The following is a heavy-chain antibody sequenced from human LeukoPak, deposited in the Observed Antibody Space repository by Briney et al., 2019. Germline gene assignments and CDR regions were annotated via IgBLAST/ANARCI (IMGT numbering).Heavy chain of an antibody. CDR1: GFTFSNYT. CDR3: AKVRTGHFFDY. CDR2: ISGTGGST. Sequence: PGGSLRLSCAASGFTFSNYTMSSVRQAPGEGRWWVSSISGTGGSTYYADSVKGRFTITRDSSKNTLSLQMNSLRAEDTAVYYCAKVRTGHFFDYWGQGTLVTVSS. J-gene: IGHJ4*02. V-gene: IGHV3-23*01. D-gene: IGHD3/OR15-3a*01.